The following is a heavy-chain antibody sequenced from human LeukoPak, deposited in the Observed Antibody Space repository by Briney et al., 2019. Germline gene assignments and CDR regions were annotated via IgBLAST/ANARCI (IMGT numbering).Heavy chain of an antibody. Sequence: PGGSLRLSCAASGFTFSSYAMSWVRQAPGKGLEWVSAISGSGGSTYYADSVKGRLTISRDNSKNTLYLQMNSLRAEDTAVYYCAKSPTMVRSYYFDYWGQGTLVTVSS. D-gene: IGHD3-10*01. CDR1: GFTFSSYA. J-gene: IGHJ4*02. V-gene: IGHV3-23*01. CDR3: AKSPTMVRSYYFDY. CDR2: ISGSGGST.